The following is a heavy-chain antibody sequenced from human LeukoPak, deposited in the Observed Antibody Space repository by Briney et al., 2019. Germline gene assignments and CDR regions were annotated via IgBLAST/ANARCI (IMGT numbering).Heavy chain of an antibody. CDR3: ASDIVLKDY. Sequence: GESLRLSCAASGFTFSSYEMNWVRQAPGKGLEWVSYISISGTTISYADSVKGRFTISRDNAKNSLYLQMNSLRAEDTAIYYCASDIVLKDYWGQGTLVTVSS. V-gene: IGHV3-48*03. D-gene: IGHD2/OR15-2a*01. CDR1: GFTFSSYE. CDR2: ISISGTTI. J-gene: IGHJ4*02.